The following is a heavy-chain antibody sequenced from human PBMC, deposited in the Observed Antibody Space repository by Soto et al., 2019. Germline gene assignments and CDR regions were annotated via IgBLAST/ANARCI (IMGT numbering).Heavy chain of an antibody. J-gene: IGHJ4*02. CDR2: IYYSWST. V-gene: IGHV4-61*01. CDR1: CGSVSSGSYY. Sequence: QVQLQESGPGLVKPSETLSLTGTVSCGSVSSGSYYWSWIRQPPGKGLEWIGYIYYSWSTNYNPSLKRRVTISVDTSKNQFSLKLSSVTAADTAVYYCARGADYDYWGQGTLVTVSS. CDR3: ARGADYDY.